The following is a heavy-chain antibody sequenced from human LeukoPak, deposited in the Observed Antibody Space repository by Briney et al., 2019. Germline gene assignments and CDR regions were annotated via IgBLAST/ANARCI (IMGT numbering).Heavy chain of an antibody. D-gene: IGHD6-19*01. CDR2: LSYDGSNK. CDR3: ANSGYSSGRYVFVH. J-gene: IGHJ5*02. V-gene: IGHV3-30*18. CDR1: GFTFSSYG. Sequence: PGGSLRLSCAASGFTFSSYGMHWVRQAPGKGLEWVAVLSYDGSNKYYTDSVKGRFTISRDNSKNTLYLQMNSLRAEDTAVYYCANSGYSSGRYVFVHWGQGTLVTVSS.